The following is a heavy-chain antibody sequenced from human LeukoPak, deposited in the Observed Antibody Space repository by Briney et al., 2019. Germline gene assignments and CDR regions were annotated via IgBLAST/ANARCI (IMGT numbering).Heavy chain of an antibody. J-gene: IGHJ3*01. CDR2: ISAGGEST. CDR1: GFSISSYA. CDR3: AKDTGRLGVREVFDF. Sequence: GGSLSLSCGASGFSISSYARTWLRQAPGKGLEWVSSISAGGESTSYADSVKGRFTISRDNSNSTLFVQMDSLRAEDSAVYFCAKDTGRLGVREVFDFWGQGTMLTVSS. V-gene: IGHV3-23*01. D-gene: IGHD2-21*01.